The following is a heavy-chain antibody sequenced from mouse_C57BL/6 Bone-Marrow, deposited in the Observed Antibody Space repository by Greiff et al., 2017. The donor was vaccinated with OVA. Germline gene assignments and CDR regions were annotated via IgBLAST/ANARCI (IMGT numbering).Heavy chain of an antibody. D-gene: IGHD2-5*01. CDR2: ISNLAYSI. V-gene: IGHV5-15*01. J-gene: IGHJ1*03. CDR3: ARDSNSRYWYLDV. Sequence: EVKLVESGGGLVQPGGSLKLSCAASGFTFSDYGMAWVRQAPRKGPEWVAFISNLAYSIYYADTVTGRFTISRENAKNTLYLEMSSLRSEDTAMYYCARDSNSRYWYLDVWGTGTTVTGSS. CDR1: GFTFSDYG.